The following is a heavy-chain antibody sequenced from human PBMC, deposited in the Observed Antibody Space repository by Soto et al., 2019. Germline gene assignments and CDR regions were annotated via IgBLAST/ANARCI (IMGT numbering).Heavy chain of an antibody. CDR2: ISSSSSTI. V-gene: IGHV3-48*02. CDR1: GFTFSSYS. CDR3: AIDPRHRLITMIVVVSGWFDP. J-gene: IGHJ5*02. Sequence: GGSLRLSCAASGFTFSSYSMNWVRQAPGKGLEWVSYISSSSSTIYYADSVKGRFTISRDNAKNSLYLQMNSLRDEDTAVYYCAIDPRHRLITMIVVVSGWFDPWGQGTLVTVSS. D-gene: IGHD3-22*01.